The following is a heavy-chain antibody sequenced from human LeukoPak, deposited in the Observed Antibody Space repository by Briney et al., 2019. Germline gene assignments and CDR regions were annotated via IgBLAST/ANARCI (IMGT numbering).Heavy chain of an antibody. CDR1: GGSISSGSYY. J-gene: IGHJ4*02. D-gene: IGHD1-7*01. V-gene: IGHV4-61*02. Sequence: SQTLSLTCTVSGGSISSGSYYWSWIRQPAGKGLEWIGRIYTSGSTNYNPSLKSRVTISVDTSKNQFSLKLSSVTAADTAVYYCARGTGTTGYFDYWGQGTLVTVSS. CDR2: IYTSGST. CDR3: ARGTGTTGYFDY.